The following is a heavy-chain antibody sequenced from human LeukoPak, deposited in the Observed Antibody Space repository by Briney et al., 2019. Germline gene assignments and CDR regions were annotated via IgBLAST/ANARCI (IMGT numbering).Heavy chain of an antibody. J-gene: IGHJ4*02. V-gene: IGHV1-46*01. CDR1: GYTFTSYY. CDR2: INPSGGST. D-gene: IGHD3-10*01. CDR3: ARAFRTYYYGSGSEVFDY. Sequence: ASVKVSCKASGYTFTSYYMHWVRQAPGQGLEWMGIINPSGGSTSYAQKFQGRVTITADESTSTAYMELSSLRSEDTAVYYCARAFRTYYYGSGSEVFDYWGQGTLVTVSS.